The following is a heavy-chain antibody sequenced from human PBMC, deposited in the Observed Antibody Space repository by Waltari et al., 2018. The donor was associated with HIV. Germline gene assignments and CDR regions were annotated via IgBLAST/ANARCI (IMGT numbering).Heavy chain of an antibody. Sequence: DVQLVESGGGLVKPGGSLRLSCAVSGITFKNAWLSWVRQGPGKGTQWLGHIRSKSDGGTTDYAAPVRGRFTISTDDLNNTMSLEMKSLKVEDTGVYYCTTFEMGSTRNYWGQGTLVTVSS. CDR2: IRSKSDGGTT. J-gene: IGHJ4*02. V-gene: IGHV3-15*01. CDR3: TTFEMGSTRNY. CDR1: GITFKNAW. D-gene: IGHD1-26*01.